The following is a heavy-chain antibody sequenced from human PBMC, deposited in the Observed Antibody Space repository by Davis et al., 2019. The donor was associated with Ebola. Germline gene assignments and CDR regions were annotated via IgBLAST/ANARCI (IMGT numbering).Heavy chain of an antibody. CDR2: ISGSGGST. D-gene: IGHD6-19*01. J-gene: IGHJ4*02. Sequence: GGSLRFSCAASGFTFSSYAMSWVRQAPGKGLEWVSAISGSGGSTYYADSVKGRFTISRDNSKNTLYLQMNSLRAEDTAVYYCAAGYSSGWNIYWGQGTLVTVSS. CDR3: AAGYSSGWNIY. CDR1: GFTFSSYA. V-gene: IGHV3-23*01.